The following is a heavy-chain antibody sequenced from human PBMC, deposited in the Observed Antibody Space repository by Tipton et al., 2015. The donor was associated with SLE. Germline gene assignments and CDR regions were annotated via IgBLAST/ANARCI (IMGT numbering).Heavy chain of an antibody. CDR2: IYYSGST. J-gene: IGHJ5*01. CDR3: ARVALRVWFNRFDS. Sequence: LRLSCTVSGGSISSYYWSWIRQPPGKGLEWIGYIYYSGSTNYNPSLKSRVTMSIDTSKNQFFLKLTSVTAADTAVYYCARVALRVWFNRFDSWGQGTLVTVSS. D-gene: IGHD2-15*01. CDR1: GGSISSYY. V-gene: IGHV4-59*04.